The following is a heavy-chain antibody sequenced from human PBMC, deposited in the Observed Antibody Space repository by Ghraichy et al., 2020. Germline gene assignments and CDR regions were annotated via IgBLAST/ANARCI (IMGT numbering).Heavy chain of an antibody. V-gene: IGHV4-4*07. CDR2: IYTSGST. CDR3: ARVGRYIGSSWFDY. CDR1: GGSISSYY. Sequence: SETLSLTCIVSGGSISSYYWSWIRQPAGKGLEWIGRIYTSGSTNYSPSLKSRVTMSVDTSKNQFSLKLSSVTAADTAVYYCARVGRYIGSSWFDYWGQGTLVTVSS. D-gene: IGHD6-13*01. J-gene: IGHJ4*02.